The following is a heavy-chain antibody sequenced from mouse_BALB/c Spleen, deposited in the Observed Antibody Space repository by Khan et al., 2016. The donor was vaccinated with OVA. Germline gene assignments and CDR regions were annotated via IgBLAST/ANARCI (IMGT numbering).Heavy chain of an antibody. Sequence: EVQLQESGPALVKPGASVMISCKASGYSFTGYFMNWVKQSHGKSLEWIGRINPYNGDTFYNQKFKGKATLTVDKSSSTAHIEMLSLTSEDSAVYYCGRYDRIYYYAMDYWGQGTSVTVS. J-gene: IGHJ4*01. V-gene: IGHV1-37*01. CDR3: GRYDRIYYYAMDY. CDR1: GYSFTGYF. D-gene: IGHD2-14*01. CDR2: INPYNGDT.